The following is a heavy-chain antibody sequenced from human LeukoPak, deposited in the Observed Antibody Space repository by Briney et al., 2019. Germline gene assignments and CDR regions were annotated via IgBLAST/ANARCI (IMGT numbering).Heavy chain of an antibody. CDR3: ARGSKGIAAAPEFDP. CDR2: FDPEDGET. CDR1: GYTLTELS. D-gene: IGHD6-13*01. J-gene: IGHJ5*02. V-gene: IGHV1-24*01. Sequence: ASVKVSCKVSGYTLTELSMHWVRQAPGKGLEWMGGFDPEDGETIYAQKFQGRVTMTRDTSTSTVYMELSSLRSEDTAVYYCARGSKGIAAAPEFDPWGQGTLVTVSS.